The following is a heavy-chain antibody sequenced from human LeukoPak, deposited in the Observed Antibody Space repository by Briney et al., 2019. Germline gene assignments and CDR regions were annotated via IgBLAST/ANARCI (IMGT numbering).Heavy chain of an antibody. D-gene: IGHD3-16*01. J-gene: IGHJ6*03. CDR3: ARGKGDYYYYMDV. V-gene: IGHV3-66*02. CDR1: GFTVSSNY. Sequence: PGGSLRLSCAASGFTVSSNYMCWVRQAPGKGLEWVSVIYSGGSTYYADSVKGRFTISRDNSKNTLYLQMNSLRAEDTAVYYCARGKGDYYYYMDVWGKGTTVTVSS. CDR2: IYSGGST.